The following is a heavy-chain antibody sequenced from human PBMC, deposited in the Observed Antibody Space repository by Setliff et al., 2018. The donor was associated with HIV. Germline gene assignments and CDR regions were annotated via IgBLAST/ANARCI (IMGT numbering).Heavy chain of an antibody. J-gene: IGHJ4*02. D-gene: IGHD5-12*01. Sequence: LSRSCAASGFTFRSYWLSWVRQAPGKGLEWVASIKEDGSEKYYVDSVKGRFNISRDNAKNSLFVQVNSLRAEDTAVYYCARVVATSDYWGQGTLVTVSS. CDR3: ARVVATSDY. CDR1: GFTFRSYW. V-gene: IGHV3-7*01. CDR2: IKEDGSEK.